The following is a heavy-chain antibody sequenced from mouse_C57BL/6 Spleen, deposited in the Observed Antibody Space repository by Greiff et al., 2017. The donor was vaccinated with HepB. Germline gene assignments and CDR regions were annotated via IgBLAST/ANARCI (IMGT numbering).Heavy chain of an antibody. J-gene: IGHJ3*01. CDR1: GFTFSSYG. CDR3: ARRGDYALAY. V-gene: IGHV5-6*01. Sequence: VQLKESGGDLVKPGGSLKLSCAASGFTFSSYGMSWVRQTPDKRLEWVATISSGGSYTYYPDSVKGRFTISRDNAKNTLYLQMSSLKSEDTAMYYCARRGDYALAYWGQGTLVTVSA. D-gene: IGHD2-4*01. CDR2: ISSGGSYT.